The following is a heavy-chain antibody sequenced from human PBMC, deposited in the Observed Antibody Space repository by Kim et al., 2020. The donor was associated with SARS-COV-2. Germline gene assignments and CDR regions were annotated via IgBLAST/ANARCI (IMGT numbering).Heavy chain of an antibody. D-gene: IGHD1-26*01. CDR2: IYYSGST. CDR1: GGSISSGGYY. J-gene: IGHJ4*02. Sequence: SETLSLTCTVSGGSISSGGYYWSWIRQHPGKGLEWIGYIYYSGSTYYNPSLKSRVTISVDTSKNQFSLKLSSVTAADTAVYYCAREVVGATNLDYWGQGTLVTVSS. V-gene: IGHV4-31*03. CDR3: AREVVGATNLDY.